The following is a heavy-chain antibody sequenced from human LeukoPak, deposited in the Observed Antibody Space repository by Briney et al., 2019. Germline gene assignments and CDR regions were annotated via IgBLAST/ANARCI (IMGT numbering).Heavy chain of an antibody. CDR3: AKDPRTAPSGSYFDY. J-gene: IGHJ4*02. CDR1: GFTLSSYE. V-gene: IGHV3-NL1*01. CDR2: IDYDGGSG. Sequence: GGSLRLSCTVSGFTLSSYEMSWSRQAPGKGLEWVSSIDYDGGSGHYADSVKGRFTISRDNSKNTLYLQMNSLRAEDTAVYYCAKDPRTAPSGSYFDYWGQGTLVTVSS. D-gene: IGHD1-26*01.